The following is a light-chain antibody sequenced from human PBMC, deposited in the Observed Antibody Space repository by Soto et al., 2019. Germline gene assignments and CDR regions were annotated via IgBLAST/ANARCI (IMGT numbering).Light chain of an antibody. Sequence: QSVLAQPPSASGSPGQSVTISCTGTSSDVGGFNSVSWYQHHPGKAPRALIYEVSKRPSGVPDRFSVSKSGNTASLTVSGLQTEDEADYYCSSYAGSNNYVFGTGTKVTVL. CDR2: EVS. CDR1: SSDVGGFNS. V-gene: IGLV2-8*01. CDR3: SSYAGSNNYV. J-gene: IGLJ1*01.